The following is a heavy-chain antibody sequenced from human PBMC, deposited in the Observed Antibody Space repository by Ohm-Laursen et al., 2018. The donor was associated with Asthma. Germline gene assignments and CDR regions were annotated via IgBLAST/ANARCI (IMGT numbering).Heavy chain of an antibody. J-gene: IGHJ4*02. CDR3: ARASGGYYIDY. V-gene: IGHV3-11*01. Sequence: SLRLSCSASGFTFSSYWMSFIRQAPGKGLEWVSYIGNSGSAIYYADSVKGRFTLSRDNAKNSLYLQMNSLRAEDTAVYYCARASGGYYIDYWGQGTLVTVSS. CDR2: IGNSGSAI. CDR1: GFTFSSYW. D-gene: IGHD1-26*01.